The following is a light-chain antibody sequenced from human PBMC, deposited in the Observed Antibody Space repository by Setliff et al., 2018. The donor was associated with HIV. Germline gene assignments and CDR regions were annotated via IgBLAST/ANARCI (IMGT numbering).Light chain of an antibody. CDR2: EDN. Sequence: NFMLTQPHSVSESPGKTVTISCTRSSGSIASNYVQWYQQRPGSSPTTVIYEDNERPSWVPDRFSGSIDSSSNSASLTISGLKAEDEADYYSQSFDSNNHVFGTGTKVTVL. CDR1: SGSIASNY. V-gene: IGLV6-57*01. J-gene: IGLJ1*01. CDR3: QSFDSNNHV.